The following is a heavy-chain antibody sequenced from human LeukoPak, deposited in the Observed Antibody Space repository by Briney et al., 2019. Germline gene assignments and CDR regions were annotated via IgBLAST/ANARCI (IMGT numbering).Heavy chain of an antibody. D-gene: IGHD3-16*02. CDR3: AKDMGGGLRLGDLSPNDY. Sequence: PGGSLRLSCAASGFTFSRYAMNWVRQAPGKGPEWVSGISASGGATYYAESVKGRFTIFRDNSKNTLYLQMNSLRAEDTAVYYCAKDMGGGLRLGDLSPNDYWGQGTLVTVSS. J-gene: IGHJ4*02. CDR2: ISASGGAT. V-gene: IGHV3-23*01. CDR1: GFTFSRYA.